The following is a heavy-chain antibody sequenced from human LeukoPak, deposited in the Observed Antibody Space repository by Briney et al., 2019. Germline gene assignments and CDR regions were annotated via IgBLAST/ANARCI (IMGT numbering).Heavy chain of an antibody. J-gene: IGHJ4*02. Sequence: PGGSLRLSCAASGFTFSSYAMHWVRQAPGKGLEWVAVISYDGSNKYYADSVKGRFTISRDNSKNTLYLQMNSLRAEDTAVYYCASLIVVVPAAGNYWGQGTLVTVSS. CDR3: ASLIVVVPAAGNY. D-gene: IGHD2-2*01. CDR1: GFTFSSYA. V-gene: IGHV3-30-3*01. CDR2: ISYDGSNK.